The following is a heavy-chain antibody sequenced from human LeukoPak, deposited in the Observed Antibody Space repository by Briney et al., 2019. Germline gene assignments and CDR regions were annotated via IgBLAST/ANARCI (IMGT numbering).Heavy chain of an antibody. CDR2: ISSNGGST. Sequence: GGSLTLSCSASGFTFSSYAMHWVRQAPGKGLEYVSAISSNGGSTYYAGSVKGRFTISRDNSKNTLYLQMSSLRAEDTAVYYCVKDRPRLDSSGWSDFDYWGQGTLVTVPS. CDR3: VKDRPRLDSSGWSDFDY. D-gene: IGHD6-19*01. CDR1: GFTFSSYA. V-gene: IGHV3-64D*06. J-gene: IGHJ4*02.